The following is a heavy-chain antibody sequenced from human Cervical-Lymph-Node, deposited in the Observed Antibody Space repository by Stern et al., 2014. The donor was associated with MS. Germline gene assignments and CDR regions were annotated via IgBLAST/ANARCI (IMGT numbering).Heavy chain of an antibody. J-gene: IGHJ6*02. D-gene: IGHD1-1*01. CDR3: ARHPPRRKWDDPNYGMDV. CDR1: GYTFTNNW. CDR2: IYPDDSDI. Sequence: VQLVESGAEVKKPGESLKISCKGSGYTFTNNWIAWVRQMPGKGLEWMGIIYPDDSDIRYSPSLQGQVTISADKSISTAYLQWSSLKAADSAVYYGARHPPRRKWDDPNYGMDVWGQGTTVTVSS. V-gene: IGHV5-51*01.